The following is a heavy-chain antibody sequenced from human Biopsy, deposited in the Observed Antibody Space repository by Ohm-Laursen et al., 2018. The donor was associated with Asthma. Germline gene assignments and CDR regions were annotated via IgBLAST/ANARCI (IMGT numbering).Heavy chain of an antibody. CDR2: ISFDGSTK. D-gene: IGHD2-21*01. J-gene: IGHJ4*02. CDR3: ARAISSLWWAVEY. V-gene: IGHV3-30*03. CDR1: GLTFRNYG. Sequence: SLRLSCAAPGLTFRNYGMHWVRQAPGKGLEWVALISFDGSTKYFADSVKGRFTISRDNSKNTLYLQMNSLRAEDTAVYYCARAISSLWWAVEYWGQGTLVTVSS.